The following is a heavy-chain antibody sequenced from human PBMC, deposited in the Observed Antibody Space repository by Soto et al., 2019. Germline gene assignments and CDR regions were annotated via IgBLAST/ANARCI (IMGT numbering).Heavy chain of an antibody. Sequence: GGSLRLSCTASGFTFGDYGMSWFRQAPGKGLEWVGLIRSKAYGGTTEYAASVKGRFTISRDDSKSIAYLQMNSLKTEDTAFYYCTRTSSGQFSPDDAFDIWGQGTMVTVSS. CDR2: IRSKAYGGTT. J-gene: IGHJ3*02. CDR3: TRTSSGQFSPDDAFDI. V-gene: IGHV3-49*03. D-gene: IGHD3-22*01. CDR1: GFTFGDYG.